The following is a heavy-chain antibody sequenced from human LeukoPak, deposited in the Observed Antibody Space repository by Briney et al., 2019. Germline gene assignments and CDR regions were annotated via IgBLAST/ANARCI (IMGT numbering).Heavy chain of an antibody. V-gene: IGHV5-51*01. D-gene: IGHD3-9*01. CDR2: IYPGDSDA. CDR1: GYSFTTYW. J-gene: IGHJ4*02. CDR3: ARQSDYNILTGYSSCHYFDY. Sequence: PGASPVTPCQASGYSFTTYWIGWVRQMPGRGLEWMGIIYPGDSDARYSPSFQGQVTISADKSSRTAYLQWSRLKASDTGIYYCARQSDYNILTGYSSCHYFDYWAASRGH.